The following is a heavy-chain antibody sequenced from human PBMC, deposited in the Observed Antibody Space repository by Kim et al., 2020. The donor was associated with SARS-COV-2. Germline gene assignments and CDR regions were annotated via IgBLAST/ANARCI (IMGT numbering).Heavy chain of an antibody. J-gene: IGHJ4*02. V-gene: IGHV3-74*01. D-gene: IGHD2-2*02. CDR2: INSDGSST. Sequence: GGSLRLSCAASGFTFSDYWMHWVRQAPGKGLVWVSRINSDGSSTSYADSVKGRFTISRDNAKNTLSLLMNSLRSEDTAIFYCVRQYRYCSGTSCYKFFDFWGRGTLVTVSS. CDR3: VRQYRYCSGTSCYKFFDF. CDR1: GFTFSDYW.